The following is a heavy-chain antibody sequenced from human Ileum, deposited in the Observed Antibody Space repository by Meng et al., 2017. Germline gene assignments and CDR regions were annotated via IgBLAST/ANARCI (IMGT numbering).Heavy chain of an antibody. D-gene: IGHD2-8*01. CDR1: GDSISSTAW. J-gene: IGHJ6*02. CDR2: VLRHGST. CDR3: ARDNKYANHYHYGMDV. Sequence: QVQQRESCPGLVRPSGTRSRPFVVPGDSISSTAWWSWVRQPPGKGLEWIGEVLRHGSTFHNPSLRSRLTLSVDLSKNQFSLRLTSVTAADTAVYYCARDNKYANHYHYGMDVWGQGTTVTVSS. V-gene: IGHV4-4*02.